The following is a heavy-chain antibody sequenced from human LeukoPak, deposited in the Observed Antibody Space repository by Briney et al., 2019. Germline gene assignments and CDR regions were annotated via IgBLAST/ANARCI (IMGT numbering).Heavy chain of an antibody. CDR2: IYYSGRT. CDR1: GGSVSTSHYY. CDR3: ARDRSSSWYLDWFDP. D-gene: IGHD6-13*01. J-gene: IGHJ5*02. V-gene: IGHV4-39*07. Sequence: SETLSLTCTVSGGSVSTSHYYWGWIRQPPGKGLEWIGYIYYSGRTYYNPSLKSRVTISVDTSKNEFSLKLSSVTAADTAVYYCARDRSSSWYLDWFDPWGQGTLVTVSS.